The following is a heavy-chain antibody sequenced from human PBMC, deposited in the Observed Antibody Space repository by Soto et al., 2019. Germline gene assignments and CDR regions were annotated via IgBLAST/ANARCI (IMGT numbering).Heavy chain of an antibody. CDR2: IWYDGSSK. J-gene: IGHJ2*01. V-gene: IGHV3-33*01. CDR1: GFTFSSYG. CDR3: ARDYDSSGYPRWYFDL. Sequence: QVQLVESGGGVVQPGRSLRLSCAASGFTFSSYGMHWVRQAPGKGLEWVAVIWYDGSSKYYADSVKGRFTISRDNSKNTRYLQMNSLRAEDTAVYYCARDYDSSGYPRWYFDLWGRGTLVTVSS. D-gene: IGHD3-22*01.